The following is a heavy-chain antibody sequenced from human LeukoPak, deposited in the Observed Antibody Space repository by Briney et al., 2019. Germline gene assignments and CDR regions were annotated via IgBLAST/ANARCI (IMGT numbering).Heavy chain of an antibody. CDR2: ISSSSSYI. CDR1: GFTFSSYS. CDR3: ARDPKLDY. Sequence: PGGSLRLSCAASGFTFSSYSMYWVRQAPGKGLEWVSSISSSSSYIYYANSVKGRFTISRDNAENSLYLQMNSLRAEDTAVYYCARDPKLDYWGQGTLVTVSS. J-gene: IGHJ4*02. V-gene: IGHV3-21*01.